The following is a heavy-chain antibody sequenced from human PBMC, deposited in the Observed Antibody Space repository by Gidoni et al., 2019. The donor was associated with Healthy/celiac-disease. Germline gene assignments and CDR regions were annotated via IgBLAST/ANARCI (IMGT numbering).Heavy chain of an antibody. Sequence: EVQLVESGGGLVTPGGSLRLSCAASGFTFSSYSMNWVRQAPGKGLEWVASISSSSSYIYYADSVKGRFTISRDNAKNSLYLQMNSLRAEDTAVYYCARERGDSSGYIVYWGQGTLVTVSS. CDR2: ISSSSSYI. CDR1: GFTFSSYS. V-gene: IGHV3-21*01. D-gene: IGHD3-22*01. J-gene: IGHJ4*02. CDR3: ARERGDSSGYIVY.